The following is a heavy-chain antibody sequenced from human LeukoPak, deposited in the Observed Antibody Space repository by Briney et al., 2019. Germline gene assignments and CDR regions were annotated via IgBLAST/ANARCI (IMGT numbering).Heavy chain of an antibody. CDR3: AKDRPFSPFFGVGESADY. Sequence: GGSLRLSCAASGFTFSSYAMSWVRQAPGKGLEWVSAISGSGGSTYYADSVKGRFTISRDNSKNTLYLQMNSLRAEDTAVYYCAKDRPFSPFFGVGESADYWGQGTLVTVSS. V-gene: IGHV3-23*01. J-gene: IGHJ4*02. CDR2: ISGSGGST. CDR1: GFTFSSYA. D-gene: IGHD3-3*01.